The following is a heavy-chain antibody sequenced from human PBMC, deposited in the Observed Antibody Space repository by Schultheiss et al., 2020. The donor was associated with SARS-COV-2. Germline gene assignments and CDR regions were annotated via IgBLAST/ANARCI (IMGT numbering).Heavy chain of an antibody. D-gene: IGHD2-2*01. CDR3: ARESSSTSRWFDP. CDR1: GGSISSGDYY. CDR2: IYHSGST. J-gene: IGHJ5*02. V-gene: IGHV4-39*07. Sequence: SETLSLTCTVSGGSISSGDYYWSWIRQPPGKGLEWIGSIYHSGSTYYNPSLKSRVTISVDTSKNQFSLKLSSVSAADTAVYYCARESSSTSRWFDPWGQGTLVTVSS.